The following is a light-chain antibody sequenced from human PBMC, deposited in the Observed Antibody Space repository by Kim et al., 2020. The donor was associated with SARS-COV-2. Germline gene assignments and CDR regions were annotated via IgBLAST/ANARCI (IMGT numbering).Light chain of an antibody. CDR2: DVS. J-gene: IGLJ1*01. V-gene: IGLV2-14*01. CDR3: SSYTSSHTYL. Sequence: QSALTQPASVSGSPGQSITISCTETSSDVGAYNYVSWYQQHPGKAPKVLIFDVSNRPSGLSNRFSGSKSGNTASLTISGLQVEDEADYYCSSYTSSHTYLFGTGTKVTVL. CDR1: SSDVGAYNY.